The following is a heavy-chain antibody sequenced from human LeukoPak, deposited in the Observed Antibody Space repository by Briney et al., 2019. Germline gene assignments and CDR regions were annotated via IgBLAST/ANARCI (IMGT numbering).Heavy chain of an antibody. Sequence: ASVNVSCKASGYTFTSYAMNWVRQAPGQGLEWMGWINTNTGNPTYAQGFTGRFVFSLDTSVSTAYLQISSLKAEDTAVYYCARDRYGGNLDAFDIWGQGTMVTVSS. CDR3: ARDRYGGNLDAFDI. J-gene: IGHJ3*02. CDR1: GYTFTSYA. CDR2: INTNTGNP. V-gene: IGHV7-4-1*02. D-gene: IGHD4-23*01.